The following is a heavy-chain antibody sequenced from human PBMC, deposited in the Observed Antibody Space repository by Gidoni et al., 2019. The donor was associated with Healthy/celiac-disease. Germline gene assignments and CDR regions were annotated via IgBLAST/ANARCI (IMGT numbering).Heavy chain of an antibody. D-gene: IGHD6-19*01. CDR3: ARRYSSGSLGGLGLIADY. Sequence: EVQLVQSGAEVKKPGESLKISCKGSGYSFTSYWSGWVRQMPGKGLEWMGIIYPGDSDTRYSPSFQGQVTISADKSISTAYLQWSSLKASDNAIYYWARRYSSGSLGGLGLIADYWGQGTLVTVSS. CDR2: IYPGDSDT. J-gene: IGHJ4*02. V-gene: IGHV5-51*01. CDR1: GYSFTSYW.